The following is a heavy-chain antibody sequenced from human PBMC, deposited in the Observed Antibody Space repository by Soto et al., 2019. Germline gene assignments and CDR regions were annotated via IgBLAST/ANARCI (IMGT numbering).Heavy chain of an antibody. CDR3: VKNSGWFNT. CDR2: IDGSGGIT. V-gene: IGHV3-23*01. D-gene: IGHD3-10*01. J-gene: IGHJ5*02. CDR1: GFPFGTTD. Sequence: GGSLRLSCAASGFPFGTTDMSWVRQAPGEGLEWASTIDGSGGITFYADSVKGRFTISRDNSRNTVYLQMNSLRGDDTALYYCVKNSGWFNTWGQGALVTVS.